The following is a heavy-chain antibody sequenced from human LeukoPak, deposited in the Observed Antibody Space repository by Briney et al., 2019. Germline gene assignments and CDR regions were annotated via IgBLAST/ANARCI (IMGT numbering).Heavy chain of an antibody. D-gene: IGHD5-18*01. V-gene: IGHV3-11*01. J-gene: IGHJ4*02. CDR2: ISSSGNTI. CDR3: ARQERGYSYDY. Sequence: EWVSYISSSGNTIYYADSVKGRFTISRDNAKNSLYLQMNSLRAEDTAVYYCARQERGYSYDYWGQGTLVTVSS.